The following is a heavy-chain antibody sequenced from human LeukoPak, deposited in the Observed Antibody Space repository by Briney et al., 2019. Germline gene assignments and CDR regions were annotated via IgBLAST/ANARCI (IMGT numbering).Heavy chain of an antibody. CDR3: AKGEGPSSAPP. Sequence: GVSLRLSCAASGFTFSSYAMSWVRQAPGKGLEWVSAISGSGGSTYYADSVKGRFTISRDNSKNTLYLQMNSLRAEDTAVYYCAKGEGPSSAPPWGQGTLVTVSS. D-gene: IGHD3-10*01. J-gene: IGHJ5*02. V-gene: IGHV3-23*01. CDR2: ISGSGGST. CDR1: GFTFSSYA.